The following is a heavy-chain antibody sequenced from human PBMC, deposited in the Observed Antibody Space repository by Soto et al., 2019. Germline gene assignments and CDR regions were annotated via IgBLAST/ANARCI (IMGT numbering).Heavy chain of an antibody. CDR1: GGSISSGDYY. CDR2: IYYSGST. D-gene: IGHD1-26*01. V-gene: IGHV4-30-4*01. Sequence: SETLSLTCTVSGGSISSGDYYWSWIRQPPGKGLEWIGYIYYSGSTYCNPSLKSRVTISVDTSKNQFSLKLSSVTAADTAVYYCARLNSGSYYIYWGQGTLVTVSS. J-gene: IGHJ4*02. CDR3: ARLNSGSYYIY.